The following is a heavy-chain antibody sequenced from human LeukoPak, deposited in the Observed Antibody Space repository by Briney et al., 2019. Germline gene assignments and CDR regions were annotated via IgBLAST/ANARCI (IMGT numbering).Heavy chain of an antibody. CDR2: IYYSGST. D-gene: IGHD3-3*01. CDR1: GGSISSYY. J-gene: IGHJ6*03. Sequence: PSETLSLTCTVSGGSISSYYWSWIRQPPGKGLEWIGYIYYSGSTNYNPSLKSRVTISVDTSKNQFSLKLSSVTAADTAVYYCARGDTIFGVDYYYYMDVWGKGTTVTVSS. V-gene: IGHV4-59*01. CDR3: ARGDTIFGVDYYYYMDV.